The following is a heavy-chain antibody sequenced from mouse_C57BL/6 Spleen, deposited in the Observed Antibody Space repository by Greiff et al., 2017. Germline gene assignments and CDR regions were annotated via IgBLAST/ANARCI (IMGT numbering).Heavy chain of an antibody. D-gene: IGHD2-3*01. Sequence: QVQLQQPGAELVKPGASVKMSCKASGYTFTSYWITWVKQRPGQGLEWIGDIYPGSGSTNYNEKFKSKATLTVDTSSSTAYMQLSSLTSEDSAVYYCALIYDGYSMFAYWGQGTLVTVSA. V-gene: IGHV1-55*01. CDR3: ALIYDGYSMFAY. J-gene: IGHJ3*01. CDR1: GYTFTSYW. CDR2: IYPGSGST.